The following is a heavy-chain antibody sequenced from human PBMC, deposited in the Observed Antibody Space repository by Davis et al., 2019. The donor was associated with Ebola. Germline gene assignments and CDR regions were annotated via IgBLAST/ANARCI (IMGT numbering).Heavy chain of an antibody. V-gene: IGHV3-23*01. J-gene: IGHJ4*02. CDR1: GGSFSGYY. CDR3: ARERRCSGGSCYPRGYFDY. CDR2: IRGSGGSP. D-gene: IGHD2-15*01. Sequence: ETLSLTCAVHGGSFSGYYWTWVRQAPGKGLVWVSAIRGSGGSPYYADSVKGRFTISRDNSRNTLYLQMNSLRDEDTAVYYCARERRCSGGSCYPRGYFDYWGQGTLVTVSS.